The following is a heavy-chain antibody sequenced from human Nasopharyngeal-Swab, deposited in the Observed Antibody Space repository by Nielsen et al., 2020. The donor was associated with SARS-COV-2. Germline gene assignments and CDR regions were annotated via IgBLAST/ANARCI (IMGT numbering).Heavy chain of an antibody. CDR2: IYYSGST. D-gene: IGHD3-10*01. V-gene: IGHV4-39*01. CDR3: ATMVYYYMDV. CDR1: GGSISSSSYY. Sequence: SETLSLTCTVSGGSISSSSYYWGWIRQPPGKGLEWIGSIYYSGSTYYNPSLKSRVTISVDTSKNQFSLKLSSATAADTAVYYCATMVYYYMDVWGKGTTVTVSS. J-gene: IGHJ6*03.